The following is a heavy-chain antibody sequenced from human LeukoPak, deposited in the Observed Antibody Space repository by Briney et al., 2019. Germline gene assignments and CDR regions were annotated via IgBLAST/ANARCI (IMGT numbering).Heavy chain of an antibody. CDR3: AKYCSSTSGHLYYFDY. V-gene: IGHV3-23*01. D-gene: IGHD2-2*01. CDR1: GFTFSSYA. CDR2: ISGSGGST. J-gene: IGHJ4*02. Sequence: GGSLRLSCAASGFTFSSYAMSWVRQAPGKGLEWVSAISGSGGSTYYADSVKGRFTISRDNSKNTLYLQMNSLRAEDTAVYYCAKYCSSTSGHLYYFDYWGQGTLVTVPS.